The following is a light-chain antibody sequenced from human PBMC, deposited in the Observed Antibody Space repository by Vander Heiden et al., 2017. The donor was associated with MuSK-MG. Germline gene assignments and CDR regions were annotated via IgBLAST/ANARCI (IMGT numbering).Light chain of an antibody. V-gene: IGKV3-15*01. CDR2: GAS. CDR3: QHDNTWPRWT. Sequence: EIVMTQSPATLSVSPGEGVTLSCRASQSVSTKLAWYQQKPGQAPRLLIYGASTRATDIPARFSGSGSGTDFTLTISSLQSEDFAVYYCQHDNTWPRWTFGQGTKVEIK. CDR1: QSVSTK. J-gene: IGKJ1*01.